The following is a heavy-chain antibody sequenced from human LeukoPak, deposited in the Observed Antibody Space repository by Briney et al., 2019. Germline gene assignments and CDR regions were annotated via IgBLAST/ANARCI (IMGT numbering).Heavy chain of an antibody. Sequence: SVKVSCKASGGTFSSYAISWVRQAPGQGLEWMGGIIPIFGTANYAQEFQGRVTITADESTSTAYMELSSLRSEDTAVYYCARGHSSSWSDAFDIWGQGTMVTVSS. CDR2: IIPIFGTA. CDR1: GGTFSSYA. V-gene: IGHV1-69*01. D-gene: IGHD6-13*01. CDR3: ARGHSSSWSDAFDI. J-gene: IGHJ3*02.